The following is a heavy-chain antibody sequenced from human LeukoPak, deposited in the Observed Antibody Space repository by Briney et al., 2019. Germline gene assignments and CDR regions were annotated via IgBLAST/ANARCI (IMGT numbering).Heavy chain of an antibody. J-gene: IGHJ5*02. Sequence: ASVKVSCKVSGYTLTELSMHWVRQAPGKGLERMGGFDPEDGETIYAQKFQGRVTMTEDTSTDTAYMELSSLRSEDTAVYYCATAERLGYCSSTSCYLAPWGQGTLVTVSS. CDR1: GYTLTELS. CDR2: FDPEDGET. D-gene: IGHD2-2*01. V-gene: IGHV1-24*01. CDR3: ATAERLGYCSSTSCYLAP.